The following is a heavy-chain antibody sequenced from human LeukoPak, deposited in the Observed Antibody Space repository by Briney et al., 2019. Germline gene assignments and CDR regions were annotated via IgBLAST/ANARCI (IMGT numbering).Heavy chain of an antibody. CDR3: AREGSIQVWSREFDP. V-gene: IGHV1-18*01. CDR2: ISAYNGNT. J-gene: IGHJ5*02. Sequence: ASVKVSCKASGYTFTNYGISWVRQAPGQGLEWMGWISAYNGNTKYAQKFQGRVTMTTDTSTSTAYTELRSLRSVDTAVYYCAREGSIQVWSREFDPWGQGTLVTVSS. D-gene: IGHD5-18*01. CDR1: GYTFTNYG.